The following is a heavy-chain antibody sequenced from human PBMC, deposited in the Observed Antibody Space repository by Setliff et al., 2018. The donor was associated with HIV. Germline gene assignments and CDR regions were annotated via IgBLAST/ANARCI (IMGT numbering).Heavy chain of an antibody. CDR2: IYYSGST. CDR1: GASISSGGFY. CDR3: ARHDMRHYDFWSGSPSHWFDP. J-gene: IGHJ5*02. D-gene: IGHD3-3*01. V-gene: IGHV4-31*03. Sequence: LSLTCTVSGASISSGGFYWSWIRQHPGKGLEWIGYIYYSGSTYYNPALKRRVTVSVDTSKNQFSLKLSSVTAADTAVYYCARHDMRHYDFWSGSPSHWFDPWGQGTLVTVSS.